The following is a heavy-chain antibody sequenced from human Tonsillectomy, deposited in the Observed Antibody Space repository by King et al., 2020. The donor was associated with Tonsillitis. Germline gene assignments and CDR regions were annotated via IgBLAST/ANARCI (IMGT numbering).Heavy chain of an antibody. Sequence: VQLVESGGGLVQPGRSLRLSCAASGFTFDDYAMHWVRHAPGKGLEWVSGISWNSGSIGYADSVKGRFTISRDNAKNSLYLQMNSLRAEDTALYYCAKDMGSSGWYGGDAFEIWGQGTMVTVSS. CDR2: ISWNSGSI. CDR3: AKDMGSSGWYGGDAFEI. J-gene: IGHJ3*02. D-gene: IGHD6-19*01. CDR1: GFTFDDYA. V-gene: IGHV3-9*01.